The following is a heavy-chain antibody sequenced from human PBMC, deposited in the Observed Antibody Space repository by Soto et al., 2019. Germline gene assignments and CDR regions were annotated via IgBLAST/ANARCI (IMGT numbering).Heavy chain of an antibody. CDR2: VSYDGSNK. CDR1: GFTFSSYG. V-gene: IGHV3-30*18. CDR3: AKDLGYCSGGSCYSEGYFDS. J-gene: IGHJ4*02. Sequence: QVQLVESGGGVVQPGRSLRLSCAASGFTFSSYGMHWVRQAPGKGLEWVALVSYDGSNKNYAASVKGRFAISRDNSNNTLYLEMDMLGTEDAAVYFCAKDLGYCSGGSCYSEGYFDSWGQGALVTVSS. D-gene: IGHD2-15*01.